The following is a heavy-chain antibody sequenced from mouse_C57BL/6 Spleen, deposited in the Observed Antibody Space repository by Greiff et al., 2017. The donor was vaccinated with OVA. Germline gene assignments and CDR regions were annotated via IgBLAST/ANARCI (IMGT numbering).Heavy chain of an antibody. D-gene: IGHD1-1*01. V-gene: IGHV1-69*01. Sequence: VKLQQPGAELVMPGASVKLSCKASGYTFTSYWMHWVKQRPGQGLEWIGEIDPSDSYTNYNQKFKGKSTLTVDKSSSTAYMQLSSLTSEDSAVYYCARSYGSSPWFAYWGQGTLVTVSA. J-gene: IGHJ3*01. CDR3: ARSYGSSPWFAY. CDR1: GYTFTSYW. CDR2: IDPSDSYT.